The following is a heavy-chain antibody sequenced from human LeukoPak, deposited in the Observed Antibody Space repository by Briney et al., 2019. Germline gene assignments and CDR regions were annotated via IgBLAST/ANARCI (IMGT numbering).Heavy chain of an antibody. CDR2: ISSDGSNK. Sequence: GGSLRLSCAASGFTLSSYAMHWVRQAPGKGLEWVTVISSDGSNKYYADSVKGRFTISRDNSKNTLYLQMNSLRTEDTAVYYCARSLRFLEWSPNWFDPWGQGTLVTVAS. D-gene: IGHD3-3*01. J-gene: IGHJ5*02. CDR3: ARSLRFLEWSPNWFDP. V-gene: IGHV3-30*01. CDR1: GFTLSSYA.